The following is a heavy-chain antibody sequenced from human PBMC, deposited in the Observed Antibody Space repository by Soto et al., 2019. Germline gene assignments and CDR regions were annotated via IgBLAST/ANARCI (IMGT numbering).Heavy chain of an antibody. CDR2: MSPTDGKT. J-gene: IGHJ4*02. Sequence: QVQLVQSGAEVREPGASVRVSCKASGYTFTSLHINWVRQATGQGLEWMGWMSPTDGKTGYAEKSQGRITMTRDTSISTAYMELSGLRSEDTAVYFCARGVTAGVDYWGQGTLVTVSS. CDR1: GYTFTSLH. CDR3: ARGVTAGVDY. V-gene: IGHV1-8*01. D-gene: IGHD5-18*01.